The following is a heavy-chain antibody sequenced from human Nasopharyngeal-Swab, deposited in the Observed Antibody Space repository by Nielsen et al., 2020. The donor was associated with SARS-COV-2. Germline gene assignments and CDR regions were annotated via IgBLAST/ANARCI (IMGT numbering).Heavy chain of an antibody. CDR1: GGSFSGYS. CDR2: INHSGST. D-gene: IGHD4-17*01. CDR3: ARGGWGDYPDY. Sequence: SETLSLTCAVYGGSFSGYSWSWIRQPPGKGLEWIGEINHSGSTNYNPSLKSRVTISVDTSKNQFSLKLSSVTAADTAVYYCARGGWGDYPDYWGQGTLVTVSS. V-gene: IGHV4-34*01. J-gene: IGHJ4*02.